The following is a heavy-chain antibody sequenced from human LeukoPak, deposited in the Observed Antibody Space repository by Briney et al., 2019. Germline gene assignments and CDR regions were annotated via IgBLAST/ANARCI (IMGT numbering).Heavy chain of an antibody. Sequence: GGSLRLSCAASGFTFSSYWMNWVRQAPGKGLEWVANINQDGSEKYYVDSVKGRFTISRDNAKNSLYLQMNSLRAEDTAVYYCARDHAFSYYYYYMDVWGKGTTVTVSS. CDR3: ARDHAFSYYYYYMDV. CDR1: GFTFSSYW. V-gene: IGHV3-7*01. D-gene: IGHD3-3*01. CDR2: INQDGSEK. J-gene: IGHJ6*03.